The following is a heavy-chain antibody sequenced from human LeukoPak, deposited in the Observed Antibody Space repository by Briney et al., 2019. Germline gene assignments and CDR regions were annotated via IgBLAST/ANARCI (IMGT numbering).Heavy chain of an antibody. D-gene: IGHD3-16*01. CDR1: GFTFSSYA. Sequence: GGSLRLSCAASGFTFSSYAMNWVRQAPGKGLEWVSSISTSSSYIYSADSVKGRFTISRDNAKNSLYLQMNSLRAEDTAVYYCVRDTFSPDAFDIWGQGTMVTVSS. V-gene: IGHV3-21*01. CDR2: ISTSSSYI. J-gene: IGHJ3*02. CDR3: VRDTFSPDAFDI.